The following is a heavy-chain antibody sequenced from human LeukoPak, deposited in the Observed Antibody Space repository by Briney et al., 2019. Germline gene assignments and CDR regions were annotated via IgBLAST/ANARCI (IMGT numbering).Heavy chain of an antibody. D-gene: IGHD3-10*01. Sequence: SETLSLTCTASGGSISTYHWSWIRQPPGKGLEWIGYIYTSGSTRYNPSLNSRVTISVDTSKNQFSLKLSSVTAADTAVYYCARRITYMDVWGNGTTVTVSS. CDR2: IYTSGST. J-gene: IGHJ6*03. V-gene: IGHV4-4*08. CDR3: ARRITYMDV. CDR1: GGSISTYH.